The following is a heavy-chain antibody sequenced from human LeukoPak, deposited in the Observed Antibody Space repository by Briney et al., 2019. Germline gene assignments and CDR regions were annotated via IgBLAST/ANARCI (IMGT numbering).Heavy chain of an antibody. Sequence: SVKVSCKASGGTFSSYAISWVRQAPGQGLEWMGRIIPILGIANYAQKFQGRVTITADKSTSTAYMELSSLRSEDTAVYYCAREVTVNPYYFDYWGREPWSPSPQ. J-gene: IGHJ4*02. CDR3: AREVTVNPYYFDY. V-gene: IGHV1-69*04. CDR2: IIPILGIA. CDR1: GGTFSSYA. D-gene: IGHD4-11*01.